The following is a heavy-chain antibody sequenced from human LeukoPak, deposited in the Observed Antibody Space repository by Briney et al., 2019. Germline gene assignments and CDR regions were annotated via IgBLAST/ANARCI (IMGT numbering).Heavy chain of an antibody. CDR2: INYSGST. CDR3: AATRYSSSWPYYYGMDV. CDR1: GGSISSGGYY. Sequence: PSQTLSLTCTVSGGSISSGGYYWSWIRQHSGKGLEWIGYINYSGSTYYNPSLKSRVTISVDTSKNQFSLKLSSVTAADTAVYYCAATRYSSSWPYYYGMDVWGQGTTVTVSS. V-gene: IGHV4-31*03. D-gene: IGHD6-13*01. J-gene: IGHJ6*02.